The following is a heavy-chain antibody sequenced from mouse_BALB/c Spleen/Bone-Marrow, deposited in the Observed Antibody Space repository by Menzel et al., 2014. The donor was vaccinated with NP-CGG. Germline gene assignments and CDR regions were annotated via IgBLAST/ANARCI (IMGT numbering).Heavy chain of an antibody. J-gene: IGHJ3*01. CDR1: GFSFSDHY. Sequence: VQLKDSGGRLVKPGGSLKLSCAPSGFSFSDHYMYWVRQTPEKRLEWVATISDGGGRTYYSDSVKGRFTISRDNAKNNLYLQMSSLKSEDTAMYHCARDGDYRYAWFSYWGQGTPVTVSA. CDR2: ISDGGGRT. CDR3: ARDGDYRYAWFSY. V-gene: IGHV5-4*02. D-gene: IGHD2-14*01.